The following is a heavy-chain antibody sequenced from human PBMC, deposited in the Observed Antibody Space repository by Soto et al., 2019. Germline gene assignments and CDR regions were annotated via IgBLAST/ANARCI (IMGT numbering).Heavy chain of an antibody. CDR1: GGSISSGGYY. CDR3: ARGVLH. V-gene: IGHV4-31*03. CDR2: ISYSGST. J-gene: IGHJ4*01. Sequence: QVQLQESGPGLVQPSQTLSLTCTVSGGSISSGGYYWSWIRQHPGTGLEWYGHISYSGSTYYNTSLKGRVTISVDTSRNQFSLIVNSVTAADTAVYYCARGVLHWGQGTLVTVSS.